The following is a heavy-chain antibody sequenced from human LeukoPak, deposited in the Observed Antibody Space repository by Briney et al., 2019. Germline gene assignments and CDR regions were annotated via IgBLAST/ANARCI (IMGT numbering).Heavy chain of an antibody. CDR1: GFTLRSYV. Sequence: GGSLRLSCVASGFTLRSYVMNWFRQTPGKGLEWVSSIFPSGGEIHYADSVRGRFTISRDNSKSTLSLQMNSLRAEDTAIYHCATYRQVLLSFESWGQGTLVTVSS. J-gene: IGHJ4*02. D-gene: IGHD2/OR15-2a*01. CDR3: ATYRQVLLSFES. CDR2: IFPSGGEI. V-gene: IGHV3-23*01.